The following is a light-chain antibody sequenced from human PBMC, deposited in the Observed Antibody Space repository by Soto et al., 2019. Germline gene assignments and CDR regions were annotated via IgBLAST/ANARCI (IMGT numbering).Light chain of an antibody. J-gene: IGLJ1*01. Sequence: QSVLTQPASVSGSPGQSITISCTGTSSDVGGYNYVSWYQHHPGKAPKLMIYEVSHRPSGVSDRFSGSKSGNTASLTISGLQAEDEADYYCSSYTSSNTHVFGPGTKLTVL. CDR2: EVS. CDR1: SSDVGGYNY. V-gene: IGLV2-14*01. CDR3: SSYTSSNTHV.